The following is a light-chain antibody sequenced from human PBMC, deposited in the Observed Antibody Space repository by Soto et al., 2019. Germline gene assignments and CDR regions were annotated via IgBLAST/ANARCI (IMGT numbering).Light chain of an antibody. Sequence: QMTQSPSSLSASVGDRVIITCRADHSINNYLNWYQQKPGQVPKLLIYAASTLQSGVPSRFSGNGSGRVFTLTIISLQPEDFATYYCQQSYSTLGTFGRGTRVEI. V-gene: IGKV1-39*01. CDR2: AAS. J-gene: IGKJ1*01. CDR1: HSINNY. CDR3: QQSYSTLGT.